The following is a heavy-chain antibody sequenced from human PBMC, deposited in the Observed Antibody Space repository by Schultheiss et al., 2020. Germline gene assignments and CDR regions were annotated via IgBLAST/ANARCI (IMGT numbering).Heavy chain of an antibody. J-gene: IGHJ4*02. CDR2: IYTSGST. CDR3: AREDSSGSDY. Sequence: SETLSLTCTVSGGSISSGSYYWSWIRQPAGKGLEWIGRIYTSGSTNYNPSLKSRVTISVDTSKNQFSLKLSSVTAADTAVYYCAREDSSGSDYWGQGTLVTGSS. D-gene: IGHD6-19*01. CDR1: GGSISSGSYY. V-gene: IGHV4-61*02.